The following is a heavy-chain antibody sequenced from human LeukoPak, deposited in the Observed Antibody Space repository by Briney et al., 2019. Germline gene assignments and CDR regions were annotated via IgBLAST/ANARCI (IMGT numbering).Heavy chain of an antibody. D-gene: IGHD4-17*01. J-gene: IGHJ4*02. CDR2: IWRDGSNS. V-gene: IGHV3-30*02. CDR3: AKDMNTVTTTFDY. CDR1: GFTFNNYY. Sequence: GGSLRLSCAASGFTFNNYYIHWVRQAPGKGLEWVAVIWRDGSNSYYADSVKGRFTISRDNSKNTLSLQMNSLRAEDTAVYYCAKDMNTVTTTFDYWGQGTLVTVSS.